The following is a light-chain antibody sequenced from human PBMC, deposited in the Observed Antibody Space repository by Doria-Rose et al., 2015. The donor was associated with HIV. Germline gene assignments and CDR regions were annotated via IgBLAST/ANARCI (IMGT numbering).Light chain of an antibody. Sequence: AIRMTQSPSSLSASTGDRVTITCRASQDISNYLAWYQQKPGKAPKLLIYAASTLQSGVPSRFSGCGSGTDFTLTICYLRSEDFATYYCQQYYSYPPTFGQGTKVEVK. CDR1: QDISNY. J-gene: IGKJ1*01. V-gene: IGKV1-8*01. CDR2: AAS. CDR3: QQYYSYPPT.